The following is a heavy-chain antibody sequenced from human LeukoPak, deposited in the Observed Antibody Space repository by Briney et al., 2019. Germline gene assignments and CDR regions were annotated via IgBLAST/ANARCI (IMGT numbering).Heavy chain of an antibody. CDR3: ARAVGANTFDY. D-gene: IGHD1-26*01. J-gene: IGHJ4*02. V-gene: IGHV6-1*01. CDR1: GDSVSSNNNA. Sequence: SQTLSLTCAISGDSVSSNNNAWNWMRQSPSRGLEWLGRTYFRSRWYYDYAVSVKSRITLNAGTSMNQFSLQLNSVTPEDTAVYYCARAVGANTFDYWGQGILVTVSS. CDR2: TYFRSRWYY.